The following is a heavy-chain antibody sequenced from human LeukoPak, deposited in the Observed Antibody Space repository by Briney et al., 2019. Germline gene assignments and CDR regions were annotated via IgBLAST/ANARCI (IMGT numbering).Heavy chain of an antibody. J-gene: IGHJ4*02. D-gene: IGHD6-13*01. CDR1: GFAFSNYG. V-gene: IGHV3-30*03. Sequence: GGSLRLSCAASGFAFSNYGIYWVRQAPGKGLEWVAVVSNDASDKHYADSVKGRFTISRDNSKKTVYLQMNSLRAEDTAVYYCARDLGGYSSPFDYWGQGTLVTVSS. CDR3: ARDLGGYSSPFDY. CDR2: VSNDASDK.